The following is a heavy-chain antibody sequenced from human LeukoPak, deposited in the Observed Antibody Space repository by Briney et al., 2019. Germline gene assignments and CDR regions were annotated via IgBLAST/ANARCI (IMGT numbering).Heavy chain of an antibody. Sequence: PGGSLRLSCAASEFSFSTNWMHWVCQTPGKGLEWVAELNEDGSVKYYVDSVKGRFTISRDNAKSLLFLQMYNLRTEDTGVYFCANVPRSTVSYWGRGTLVTVSS. J-gene: IGHJ4*02. CDR1: EFSFSTNW. CDR2: LNEDGSVK. V-gene: IGHV3-7*01. D-gene: IGHD2-2*01. CDR3: ANVPRSTVSY.